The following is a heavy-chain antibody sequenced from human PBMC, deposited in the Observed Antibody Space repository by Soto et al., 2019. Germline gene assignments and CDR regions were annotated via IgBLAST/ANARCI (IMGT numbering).Heavy chain of an antibody. CDR1: GFTFGSFW. CDR2: INQDGSEK. CDR3: ARSLDY. V-gene: IGHV3-7*03. Sequence: ELRLVASGGDLVQPGGSLRLSCSTSGFTFGSFWMDWVRQAPGRGLEWVANINQDGSEKYYVDSVRGRFTISRDNAKNSLYLQMNSLRVEDTAVYYCARSLDYWGQGTLVTVSS. J-gene: IGHJ4*02.